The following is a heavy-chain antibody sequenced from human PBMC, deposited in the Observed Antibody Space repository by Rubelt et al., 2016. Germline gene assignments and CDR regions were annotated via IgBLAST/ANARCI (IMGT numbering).Heavy chain of an antibody. V-gene: IGHV4-34*01. CDR2: IYYTGST. J-gene: IGHJ4*02. CDR3: ARRFEYSSSWYGDYYFDS. CDR1: AESISDYY. Sequence: GAGLLKSSETMSLTCVVYAESISDYYWTWIRQAPGKGLEWVGEIYYTGSTNYNPSLRSRVTVSVDPSNNQISLRLTSVTAADTAVYYCARRFEYSSSWYGDYYFDSWGQGTLVTVSS. D-gene: IGHD6-13*01.